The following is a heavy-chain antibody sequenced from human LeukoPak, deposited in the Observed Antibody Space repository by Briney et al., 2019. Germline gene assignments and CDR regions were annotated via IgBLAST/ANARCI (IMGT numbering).Heavy chain of an antibody. J-gene: IGHJ5*02. CDR1: GGSFSGYY. CDR2: INHSGST. V-gene: IGHV4-34*01. CDR3: ARAFPLGYCSSTSCLNWFDP. Sequence: PSETLSLTCAVYGGSFSGYYWSWIRQPPGKGLEWIGEINHSGSTNYNPSPKSRVTISVDTSKNQFSLKLSSVTAADTAVYYCARAFPLGYCSSTSCLNWFDPWGQGTLVTVSS. D-gene: IGHD2-2*01.